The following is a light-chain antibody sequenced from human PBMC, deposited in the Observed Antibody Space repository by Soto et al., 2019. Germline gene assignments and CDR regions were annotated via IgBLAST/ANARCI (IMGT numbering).Light chain of an antibody. CDR1: SPNIGSNF. CDR2: RNN. CDR3: AAWDDSLKSVV. J-gene: IGLJ2*01. V-gene: IGLV1-47*01. Sequence: QSALTQPPSASGTPGQRVAISCSGSSPNIGSNFAYWYQQLPGTAPKLLILRNNQRPSGVPDRFSGSKSGTSASLAISGLRSEDEADYYCAAWDDSLKSVVFGGGTQLTVL.